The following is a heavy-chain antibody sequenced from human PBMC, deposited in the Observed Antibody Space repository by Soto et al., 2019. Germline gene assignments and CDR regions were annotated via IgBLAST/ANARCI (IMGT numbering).Heavy chain of an antibody. J-gene: IGHJ5*02. CDR2: INPSGGST. CDR1: GYTFTSYY. CDR3: ARDLVPSRPEDEDWFDP. V-gene: IGHV1-46*01. Sequence: QVQLVQSGAEVKKPGASVKVSCKASGYTFTSYYMHWVRQAPGQGLEWMGIINPSGGSTSYAQKFQGRVTMTRDTSTSTVYMELSSLRSEDTAVYYCARDLVPSRPEDEDWFDPWGQGTLVTVSS. D-gene: IGHD6-13*01.